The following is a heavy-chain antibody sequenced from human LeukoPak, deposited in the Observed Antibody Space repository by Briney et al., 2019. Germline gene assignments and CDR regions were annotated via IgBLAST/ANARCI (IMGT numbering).Heavy chain of an antibody. CDR2: MNPNSGNT. CDR1: GYTFTSNH. CDR3: ARVNPITMVRGANWFDP. V-gene: IGHV1-8*01. D-gene: IGHD3-10*01. Sequence: ASVKVSCKASGYTFTSNHINWVRQATGQGLEWMGWMNPNSGNTGYAQKFQGRVTMTRNTSISTPYMELSSLRSEDTAVYYCARVNPITMVRGANWFDPWGQGTLVTVSS. J-gene: IGHJ5*02.